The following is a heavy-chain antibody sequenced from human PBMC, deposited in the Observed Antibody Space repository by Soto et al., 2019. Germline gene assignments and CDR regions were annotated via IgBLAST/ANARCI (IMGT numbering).Heavy chain of an antibody. CDR2: INHSGST. J-gene: IGHJ6*02. CDR3: ARGYGSGSYYRPLHYYGMDV. D-gene: IGHD3-10*01. Sequence: SETLSLTCAVYGGSFSGYYWSWIRQPPGKGLEWIGEINHSGSTNYNPSLKSRVTISVDTSKNQFSLKLSSVTAADTAVYYCARGYGSGSYYRPLHYYGMDVWGQGTTVT. CDR1: GGSFSGYY. V-gene: IGHV4-34*01.